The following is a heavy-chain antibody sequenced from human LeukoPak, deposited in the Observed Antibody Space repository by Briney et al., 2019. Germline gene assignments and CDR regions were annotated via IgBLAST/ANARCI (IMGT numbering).Heavy chain of an antibody. V-gene: IGHV1-46*01. J-gene: IGHJ4*02. CDR2: INPSGGST. Sequence: ASVKVSCKASGYTFTSYYMHWVRQAPGQGLEWMGIINPSGGSTSYAQKFQGRVTMTRDTSTSTVYMELSSLRSEHTAVYYCARGHMVRGVTVPADYWGQGTLVTVSS. CDR1: GYTFTSYY. CDR3: ARGHMVRGVTVPADY. D-gene: IGHD3-10*01.